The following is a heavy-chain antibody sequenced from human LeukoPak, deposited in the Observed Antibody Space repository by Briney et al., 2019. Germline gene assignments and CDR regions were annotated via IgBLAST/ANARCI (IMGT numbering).Heavy chain of an antibody. CDR1: GGSISSYY. CDR3: ARGEWLGISYYYMDV. Sequence: PSETLSLTCTVSGGSISSYYWSWIRQPPGKGLEWIGYIYYSGSTNYNPSLKSRVTISVDTSKNQFSLKLSSVTAADTAVYYCARGEWLGISYYYMDVWGKGTTVTISS. D-gene: IGHD6-19*01. V-gene: IGHV4-59*01. J-gene: IGHJ6*03. CDR2: IYYSGST.